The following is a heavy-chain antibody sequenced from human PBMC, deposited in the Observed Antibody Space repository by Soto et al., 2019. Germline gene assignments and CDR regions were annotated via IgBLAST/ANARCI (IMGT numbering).Heavy chain of an antibody. CDR2: IIPIFGTA. CDR1: GGTFSNYA. CDR3: ARGVHYDSTGHYYFY. Sequence: QVQLVQSGAEVKKPGSSVKVSCKASGGTFSNYAISWLRQAPGQGLEWMGGIIPIFGTANYAQNFQGRVSITADESTSPAYMELRSVRSEDTAVYYCARGVHYDSTGHYYFYWGQGTLVTVSS. J-gene: IGHJ4*02. V-gene: IGHV1-69*01. D-gene: IGHD3-22*01.